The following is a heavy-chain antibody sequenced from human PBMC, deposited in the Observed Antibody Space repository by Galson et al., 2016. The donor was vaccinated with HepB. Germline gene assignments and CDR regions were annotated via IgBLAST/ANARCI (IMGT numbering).Heavy chain of an antibody. Sequence: SLRLSCAASGFTFFDYAMTWVRQAPGTGLEWVSSISGSGVSTFYADSVKGRFTISRDNSKNTVYLQMNSLRADDTAVYFCAKGSSLSAAVSIWFDPWGQGTLVTVSA. CDR3: AKGSSLSAAVSIWFDP. D-gene: IGHD6-13*01. J-gene: IGHJ5*02. CDR1: GFTFFDYA. CDR2: ISGSGVST. V-gene: IGHV3-23*01.